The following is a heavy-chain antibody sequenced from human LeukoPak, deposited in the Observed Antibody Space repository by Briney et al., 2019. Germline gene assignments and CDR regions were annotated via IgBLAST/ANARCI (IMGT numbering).Heavy chain of an antibody. J-gene: IGHJ3*02. Sequence: PGGSLRLSCAASGFTFTSYAMNWVRQAPGAGLEWVASISGAGTFIYYADSVKGRFTISRDNTKNSLYLQMNGLRAEDTAVYYCARWIITIVDDFDMWGQGTMVTVSS. D-gene: IGHD3-9*01. V-gene: IGHV3-21*01. CDR2: ISGAGTFI. CDR3: ARWIITIVDDFDM. CDR1: GFTFTSYA.